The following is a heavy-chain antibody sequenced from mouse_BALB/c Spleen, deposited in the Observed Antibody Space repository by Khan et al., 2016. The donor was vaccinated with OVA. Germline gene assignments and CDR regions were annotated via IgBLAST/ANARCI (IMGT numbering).Heavy chain of an antibody. Sequence: QVQLQQAVPGLVAPSQSLSITCTVSGFSLTSYGVHWVRQPPGKGLEWLGVIWAGGSTNYNSALMSRLSISKDNSKSPVFLKMNSLPTDDTARYYCARLEDIWGQGTTLTVSS. CDR1: GFSLTSYG. D-gene: IGHD1-3*01. J-gene: IGHJ2*01. CDR3: ARLEDI. V-gene: IGHV2-9*02. CDR2: IWAGGST.